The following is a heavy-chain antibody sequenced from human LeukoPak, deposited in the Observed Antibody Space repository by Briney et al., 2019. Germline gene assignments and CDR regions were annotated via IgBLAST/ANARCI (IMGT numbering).Heavy chain of an antibody. CDR2: ISNDGSNK. Sequence: PGGSLRLSCAASGFTFSGYGMHWVRQAPGKGLEWVAVISNDGSNKYYANSVKSRFTISRDNSKNTLYLQMNSLRAEDTSVYYCVKDAGGWYGSFDYWGQGTLVTVSS. CDR1: GFTFSGYG. CDR3: VKDAGGWYGSFDY. D-gene: IGHD6-19*01. J-gene: IGHJ4*02. V-gene: IGHV3-30*18.